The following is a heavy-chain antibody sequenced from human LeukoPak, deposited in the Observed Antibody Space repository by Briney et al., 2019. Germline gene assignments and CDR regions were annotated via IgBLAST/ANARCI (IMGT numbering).Heavy chain of an antibody. Sequence: GGSIGXGXYYXGWXRQPAXXGXXWIXXXXXSGSTNYNPSIKSRVTISVETAKNQFSLKLSSVTAADTAVYYCARDTAAYCSGGSCYYPDYWGQGTLVTVSS. CDR2: XXXSGST. V-gene: IGHV4-61*02. CDR3: ARDTAAYCSGGSCYYPDY. J-gene: IGHJ4*02. CDR1: GGSIGXGXYY. D-gene: IGHD2-15*01.